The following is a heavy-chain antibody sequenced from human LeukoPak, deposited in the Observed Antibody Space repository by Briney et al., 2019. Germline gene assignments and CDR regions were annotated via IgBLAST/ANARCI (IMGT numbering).Heavy chain of an antibody. CDR3: ARKGTIAPTGASHFDY. V-gene: IGHV4-39*01. Sequence: SETLSLTCTVSGGSISSSSSTYYWGWIRQPPGKGLEWIGSIHYSGSAYYNPSLKSRVTISVDTSKNQFSVKLSSVTAADTAVYYCARKGTIAPTGASHFDYWGQGTLVTVSS. J-gene: IGHJ4*02. CDR2: IHYSGSA. CDR1: GGSISSSSSTYY. D-gene: IGHD6-13*01.